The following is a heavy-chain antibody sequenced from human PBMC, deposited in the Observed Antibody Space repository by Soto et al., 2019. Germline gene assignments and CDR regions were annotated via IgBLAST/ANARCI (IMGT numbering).Heavy chain of an antibody. Sequence: PGGSLRLSCAASGFTFSSYNMNWVRQAPGKGLEWVASISPSSSYMYHADSVKGRFNISRDNDKKSLYLQMNNLRAEDTAVYYCVRDENYDRPPSWGQGTLVTVSS. CDR1: GFTFSSYN. J-gene: IGHJ5*02. CDR2: ISPSSSYM. D-gene: IGHD3-22*01. CDR3: VRDENYDRPPS. V-gene: IGHV3-21*01.